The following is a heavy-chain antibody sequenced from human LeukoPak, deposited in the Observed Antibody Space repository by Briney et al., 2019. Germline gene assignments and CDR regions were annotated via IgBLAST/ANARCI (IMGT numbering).Heavy chain of an antibody. Sequence: GGSLRLSCAASGFTFSGYSMNWVRQAPGKGLEWVSSISSSSSYIYYAYSVKGRFTISRDNAKNSLYLQMSSLRAEDTAVYYCARGSRVSDYWGQGTLVTVSS. CDR1: GFTFSGYS. V-gene: IGHV3-21*01. CDR2: ISSSSSYI. D-gene: IGHD3-10*01. CDR3: ARGSRVSDY. J-gene: IGHJ4*02.